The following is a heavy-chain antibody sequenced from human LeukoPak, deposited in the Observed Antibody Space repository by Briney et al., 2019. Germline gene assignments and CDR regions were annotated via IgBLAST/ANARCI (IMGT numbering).Heavy chain of an antibody. CDR2: IYPRDGST. CDR1: GYTFTSNY. CDR3: ARDQEGFDY. J-gene: IGHJ4*02. Sequence: ASVKVSCKASGYTFTSNYIHWVRQAPGQGLGWMGMIYPRDGSTSYAQKFQGRVTVTRDTSTSTVHMELSGLRSEDTAVYYCARDQEGFDYWGQGTLVTVSS. V-gene: IGHV1-46*01.